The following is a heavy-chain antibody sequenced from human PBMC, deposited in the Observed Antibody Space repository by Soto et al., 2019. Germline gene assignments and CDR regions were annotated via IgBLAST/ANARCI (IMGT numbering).Heavy chain of an antibody. CDR3: ARQYNNALDV. CDR1: GFTFSSYV. J-gene: IGHJ6*02. Sequence: PGGSLRLSCAASGFTFSSYVLHWVRQAPGKGLEWVAVISYDGSNKYYADSVKGRFTISGDNSKNTLYLQMNSLRPEDTAVYYCARQYNNALDVWGQGTTVTVSS. D-gene: IGHD1-20*01. V-gene: IGHV3-30-3*01. CDR2: ISYDGSNK.